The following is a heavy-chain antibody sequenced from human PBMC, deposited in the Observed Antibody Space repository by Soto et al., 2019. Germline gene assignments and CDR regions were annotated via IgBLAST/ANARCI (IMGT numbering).Heavy chain of an antibody. CDR2: IIPSYDRT. V-gene: IGHV1-69*06. CDR3: ARDPTNDYGDDTFDY. D-gene: IGHD4-17*01. Sequence: QVLLLQSGSEVKKAGSSVKVSCKASGDAFKSYAIHWVRQAPGQGLEYMRRIIPSYDRTKYAQKFQGRLTLTADMYTSTVYMELSSLRSEDTAVYYCARDPTNDYGDDTFDYWGQGTKVIVSS. J-gene: IGHJ4*02. CDR1: GDAFKSYA.